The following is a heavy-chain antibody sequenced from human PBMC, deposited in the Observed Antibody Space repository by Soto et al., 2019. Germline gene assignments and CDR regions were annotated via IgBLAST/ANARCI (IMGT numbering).Heavy chain of an antibody. CDR1: GYSFTSYW. CDR2: IYPGDSDT. Sequence: PGESLKISCKGSGYSFTSYWIGWVRQMPGKGLEWMGIIYPGDSDTRYSPSFQGQVTISADKSISTAYLQWSSLKASDTAMYYCARQRYSSGWSPEGEVNWGQGTLVTVSS. J-gene: IGHJ4*02. V-gene: IGHV5-51*01. CDR3: ARQRYSSGWSPEGEVN. D-gene: IGHD6-19*01.